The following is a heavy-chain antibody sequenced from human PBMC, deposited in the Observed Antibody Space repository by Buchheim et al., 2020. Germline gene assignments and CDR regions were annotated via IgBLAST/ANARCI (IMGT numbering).Heavy chain of an antibody. CDR2: IYHRGST. Sequence: QLQLQESGSGLVKPSQTLSLTCAVSGGSISSGGYSWSWIRQPPGKGLEWIGYIYHRGSTYYKQCLKSRVTILVDRYKNQVSLKLSSVTAADTAVYYCANTAPWTGAFDIWGQGT. CDR1: GGSISSGGYS. CDR3: ANTAPWTGAFDI. J-gene: IGHJ3*02. V-gene: IGHV4-30-2*01. D-gene: IGHD1-14*01.